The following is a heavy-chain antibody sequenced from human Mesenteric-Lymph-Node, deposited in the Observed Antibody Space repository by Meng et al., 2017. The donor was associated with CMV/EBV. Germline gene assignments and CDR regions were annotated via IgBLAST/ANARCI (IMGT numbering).Heavy chain of an antibody. CDR2: ISSNGGST. D-gene: IGHD3-3*01. Sequence: GGSLRLSCAASGFTFSSSPMHWVRQAPGKGLEDVSVISSNGGSTYYADSVKGRFTISRDNSKNTLYLQMDSLRAEDTAVYYCARHDFWDDYWGQGTLVTVSS. V-gene: IGHV3-64*02. CDR1: GFTFSSSP. J-gene: IGHJ4*02. CDR3: ARHDFWDDY.